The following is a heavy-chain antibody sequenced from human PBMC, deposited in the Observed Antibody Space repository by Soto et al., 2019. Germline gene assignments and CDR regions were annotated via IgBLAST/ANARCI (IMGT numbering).Heavy chain of an antibody. D-gene: IGHD6-13*01. CDR3: ARTPVGIAAAQRAYYYYYGMDV. J-gene: IGHJ6*02. CDR1: GYSFTSYW. Sequence: GESLKISCNGSGYSFTSYWIGWVRQMPGKGLEWMGIIYPGDSDTRYSPSFQGQVTISADKSISTAYLQWSSLKASDTAMYYCARTPVGIAAAQRAYYYYYGMDVWGQGTTVTVS. CDR2: IYPGDSDT. V-gene: IGHV5-51*01.